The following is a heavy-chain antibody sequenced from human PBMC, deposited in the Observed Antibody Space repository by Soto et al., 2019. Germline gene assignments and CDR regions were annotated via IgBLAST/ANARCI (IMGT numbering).Heavy chain of an antibody. J-gene: IGHJ5*02. CDR2: ISAYNGNT. CDR3: ARTFSSGWYDGTGSP. Sequence: QVQLVQSGAEVKKPGASVKVSCKASGYTFTSYGISWVRQAPGQGLKWMGWISAYNGNTNYAQKLQGRVTMTTDTSTSTAYMELRSLRSDDTAVYYCARTFSSGWYDGTGSPWGQGTLVTVSS. CDR1: GYTFTSYG. V-gene: IGHV1-18*01. D-gene: IGHD6-19*01.